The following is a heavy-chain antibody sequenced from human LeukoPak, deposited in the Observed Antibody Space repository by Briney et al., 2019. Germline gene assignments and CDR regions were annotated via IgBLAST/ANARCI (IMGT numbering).Heavy chain of an antibody. V-gene: IGHV3-15*01. CDR1: GFTFSNAW. D-gene: IGHD3-10*01. CDR2: IKSKTDGGTT. CDR3: TTQISSPILWFGSNLRNWFDP. J-gene: IGHJ5*02. Sequence: GGSLRLSCAASGFTFSNAWMSWVRQAPGKGLVWVGRIKSKTDGGTTDYAAPVKGRFTISRDDSKNTLYLQMNSLKTEDTAVYYCTTQISSPILWFGSNLRNWFDPWGQGTLVTVSS.